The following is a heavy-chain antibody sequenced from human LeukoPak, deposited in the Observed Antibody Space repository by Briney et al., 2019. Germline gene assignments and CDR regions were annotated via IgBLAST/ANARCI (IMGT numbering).Heavy chain of an antibody. J-gene: IGHJ4*02. CDR2: ISTYNGNT. Sequence: GASVKVSCKASGYAFTSYGISWVRQAPGQGLEWMGWISTYNGNTNYAQKLQGGVPMTADTSTTTAYMELRSLRSDDTAVYYCARASFDSNGYYIYWGQGTLVTVSS. CDR3: ARASFDSNGYYIY. D-gene: IGHD3-22*01. V-gene: IGHV1-18*01. CDR1: GYAFTSYG.